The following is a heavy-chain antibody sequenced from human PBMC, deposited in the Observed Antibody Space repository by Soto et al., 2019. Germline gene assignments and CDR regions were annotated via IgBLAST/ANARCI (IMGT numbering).Heavy chain of an antibody. CDR1: GYTFTSYG. Sequence: ASVKVSCKASGYTFTSYGISWVRQAPGQGLEWMGWISAYNGNTNYAQKLQGRVTMTKDTSTSTAYMGLRSLRSDDTAVYYCARAHWSQTTSFDYWGQGTLVTVSS. CDR3: ARAHWSQTTSFDY. D-gene: IGHD1-1*01. V-gene: IGHV1-18*01. J-gene: IGHJ4*02. CDR2: ISAYNGNT.